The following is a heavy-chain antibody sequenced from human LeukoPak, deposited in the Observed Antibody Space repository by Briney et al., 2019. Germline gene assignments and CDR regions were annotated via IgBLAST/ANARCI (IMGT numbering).Heavy chain of an antibody. V-gene: IGHV4-34*01. J-gene: IGHJ4*02. CDR3: ARGPRNYGRRLDY. CDR2: INFGGSI. Sequence: PSETLSLTCAVYGGSFRGYYWSWIRQPPGKGLEWIGEINFGGSINYTPSLKSRVTISVDTSKNQFSLKLSSVTAADTAVYYCARGPRNYGRRLDYWGQGTLVTVSS. D-gene: IGHD4-17*01. CDR1: GGSFRGYY.